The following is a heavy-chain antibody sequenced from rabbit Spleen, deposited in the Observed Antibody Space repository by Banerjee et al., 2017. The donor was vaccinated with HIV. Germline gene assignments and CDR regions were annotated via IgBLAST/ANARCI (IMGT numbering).Heavy chain of an antibody. CDR2: ILGGSSGAT. V-gene: IGHV1S40*01. J-gene: IGHJ4*01. CDR1: GIDFSSYYLDS. Sequence: QSLEESGGDLVKPEGSLTLTCTVSGIDFSSYYLDSMCWVRQAPGKGLEWIACILGGSSGATYCANWAKGRFTISKTSSTTVTLQMTSLTTADTATYFCARDVGIDVYRFSLWGPGTLVTVS. CDR3: ARDVGIDVYRFSL. D-gene: IGHD4-2*01.